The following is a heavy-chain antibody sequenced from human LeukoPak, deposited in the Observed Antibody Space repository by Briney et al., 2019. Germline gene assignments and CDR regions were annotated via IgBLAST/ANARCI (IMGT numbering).Heavy chain of an antibody. D-gene: IGHD6-6*01. V-gene: IGHV6-1*01. CDR3: ARSDPGNRVAARRRYFDY. CDR1: GDSVSSNSAA. J-gene: IGHJ4*02. CDR2: TYYRSKWYN. Sequence: SQTLSLTCAISGDSVSSNSAAWTWIRQSPSRGLEWLGRTYYRSKWYNDYAVSVKSRITINPDTSKNQFSLQLNSVPPEDTAVYYCARSDPGNRVAARRRYFDYWGQGTLVTVSS.